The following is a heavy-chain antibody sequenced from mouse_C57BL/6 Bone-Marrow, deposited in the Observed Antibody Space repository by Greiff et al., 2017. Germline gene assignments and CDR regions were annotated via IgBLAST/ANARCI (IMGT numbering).Heavy chain of an antibody. D-gene: IGHD1-1*01. Sequence: QVQLQQSGAELVKPGASVKMSCKASGYTFTTYPIEWMKQNHGKSLEWIGNFHPYNDDTKYNEKFKGKATWTVEKSSSTVYLELSRLTSDDSAVYYCARVNYYGSSWDYFDYWGQGTTLTVSS. V-gene: IGHV1-47*01. CDR3: ARVNYYGSSWDYFDY. CDR1: GYTFTTYP. CDR2: FHPYNDDT. J-gene: IGHJ2*01.